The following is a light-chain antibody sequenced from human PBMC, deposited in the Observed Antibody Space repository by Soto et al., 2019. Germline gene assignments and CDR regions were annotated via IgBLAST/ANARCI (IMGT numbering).Light chain of an antibody. V-gene: IGKV3-15*01. Sequence: EIVMTQSPATLSVSPGERATLSCRASQSVGSNLAWHQQKPGQPPRLLIYGASTRATGIPARFSGSGSGTEFTLTISSLQSEDFAVYYCQQYNNWPPYTFGQGTKLEIK. CDR3: QQYNNWPPYT. CDR1: QSVGSN. J-gene: IGKJ2*01. CDR2: GAS.